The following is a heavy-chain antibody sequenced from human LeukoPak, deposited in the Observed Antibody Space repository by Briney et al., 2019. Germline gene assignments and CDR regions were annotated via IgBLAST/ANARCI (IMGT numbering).Heavy chain of an antibody. V-gene: IGHV3-15*01. D-gene: IGHD3-22*01. CDR3: TRTSISLVVEDNTSYYYYGMDV. Sequence: GGSLRLSCAASGFTFSNAWMSWGRQAPGKGLEWVGRIKSKTDGGTTDYAAPVKGRFTISRDDSKNTLYLQMNSLKTEDTAGYSRTRTSISLVVEDNTSYYYYGMDVWGQGTTVTVSS. J-gene: IGHJ6*02. CDR1: GFTFSNAW. CDR2: IKSKTDGGTT.